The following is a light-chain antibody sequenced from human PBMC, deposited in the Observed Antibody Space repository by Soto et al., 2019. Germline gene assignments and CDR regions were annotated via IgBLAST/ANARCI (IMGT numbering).Light chain of an antibody. CDR3: QQYGSSPRT. CDR1: QSVSSN. J-gene: IGKJ1*01. CDR2: GAS. V-gene: IGKV3-15*01. Sequence: IRMTQSPATLSVSPGERDTLSCRASQSVSSNLAWYQQKPGQAPRLLIYGASTRATGIPARFSGSGSGTEFTLTISRLEPEDFAVYYCQQYGSSPRTFGQGTKVDI.